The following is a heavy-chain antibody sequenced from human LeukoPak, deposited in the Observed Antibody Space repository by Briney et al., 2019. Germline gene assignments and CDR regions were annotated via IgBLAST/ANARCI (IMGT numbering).Heavy chain of an antibody. CDR1: GGSFSGYY. Sequence: SETLSLTCAVYGGSFSGYYWSWIRQPPGKGLEWIGEINHSGSTNYNPSLKSRVTISVDTSKNQFSLTLSSVTAADTAVYYCASLYSMHWGQGTLVTVSS. J-gene: IGHJ4*02. D-gene: IGHD2/OR15-2a*01. CDR2: INHSGST. V-gene: IGHV4-34*01. CDR3: ASLYSMH.